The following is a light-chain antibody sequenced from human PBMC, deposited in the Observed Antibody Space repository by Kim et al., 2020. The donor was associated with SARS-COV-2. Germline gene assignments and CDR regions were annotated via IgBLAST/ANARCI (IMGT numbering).Light chain of an antibody. CDR2: SNN. Sequence: QSVLTQPPSASGTPGQRVTISCSGSSSNIGSNTVNWYQQLPGTAPKLLIYSNNQRPSGVPDRFSGSKSGTSASLAISGLQSEDEADYYCAAWDGGVVFGGGTQLTVL. J-gene: IGLJ2*01. CDR3: AAWDGGVV. CDR1: SSNIGSNT. V-gene: IGLV1-44*01.